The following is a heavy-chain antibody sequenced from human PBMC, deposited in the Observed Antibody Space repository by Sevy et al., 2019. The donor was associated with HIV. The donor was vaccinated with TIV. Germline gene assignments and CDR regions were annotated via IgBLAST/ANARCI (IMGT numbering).Heavy chain of an antibody. CDR2: IYYSGST. Sequence: SETLSLTCTVSGGSISSGGYYWSWIRQHPGKGLEWIGYIYYSGSTYYNPSLQSRVTISVDTSKNQFSLKLSSVTAADTAVYYCARGALTPYLSYYYYYGMDVWGQGTTVTVSS. J-gene: IGHJ6*02. CDR1: GGSISSGGYY. CDR3: ARGALTPYLSYYYYYGMDV. D-gene: IGHD2-15*01. V-gene: IGHV4-31*03.